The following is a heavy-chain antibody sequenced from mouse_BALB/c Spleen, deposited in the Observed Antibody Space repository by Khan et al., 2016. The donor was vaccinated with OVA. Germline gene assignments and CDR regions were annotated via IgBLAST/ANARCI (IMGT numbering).Heavy chain of an antibody. D-gene: IGHD3-1*01. J-gene: IGHJ3*01. Sequence: EVQLQESGPGLVKPSQSLSLTCSVTGYSITNGYFWNWIRQFPGNNLEWMGYIRYDGNTNYNPSLKNRISITRDPSKNQFFLNLNSVTPEDTATYSCARGGSSGPAWFTYWGQGTLVTVSA. V-gene: IGHV3-6*02. CDR1: GYSITNGYF. CDR3: ARGGSSGPAWFTY. CDR2: IRYDGNT.